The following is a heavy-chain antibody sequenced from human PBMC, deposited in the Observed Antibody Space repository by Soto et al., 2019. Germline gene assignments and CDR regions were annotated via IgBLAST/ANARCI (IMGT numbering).Heavy chain of an antibody. D-gene: IGHD3-10*01. CDR1: GGSISSGGYS. Sequence: SETLSLTCAVSGGSISSGGYSWSWIRQPPGKGLEWIGYIYHSGSTYYNPSLKSRVTISVDRSKNQFSLKLSSVTAADTAVCYCARAALWFGELLPNWFDPWGQGTLVTVSS. CDR2: IYHSGST. CDR3: ARAALWFGELLPNWFDP. J-gene: IGHJ5*02. V-gene: IGHV4-30-2*01.